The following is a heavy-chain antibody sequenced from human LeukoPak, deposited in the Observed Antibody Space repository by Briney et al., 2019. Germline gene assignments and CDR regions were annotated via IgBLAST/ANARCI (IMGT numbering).Heavy chain of an antibody. CDR2: ISAYNGNT. Sequence: GASVKVSCKASGYTFTSYGISWVRQAPGQGLEWMGWISAYNGNTNYAQKLQGRVTMTTDTSTSTAYMELRSLRSDDTAVYYCARERAGCSYGFDVDYWGQGTLVTVSS. J-gene: IGHJ4*02. V-gene: IGHV1-18*01. D-gene: IGHD5-18*01. CDR3: ARERAGCSYGFDVDY. CDR1: GYTFTSYG.